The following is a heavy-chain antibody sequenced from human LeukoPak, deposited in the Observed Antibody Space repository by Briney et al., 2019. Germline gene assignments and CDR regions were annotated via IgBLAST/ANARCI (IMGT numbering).Heavy chain of an antibody. CDR2: FDPEDGET. V-gene: IGHV1-24*01. D-gene: IGHD3-10*01. CDR3: ATPLLPWFGEFTTDY. Sequence: ASVKVSCKVSGYTLTELSMHWVRQAPGKELEWMGGFDPEDGETIYAQKFQGRVTMTEDTSTDTAYMELSSLRSEDTAVYYCATPLLPWFGEFTTDYWGQGTLVTVSS. J-gene: IGHJ4*02. CDR1: GYTLTELS.